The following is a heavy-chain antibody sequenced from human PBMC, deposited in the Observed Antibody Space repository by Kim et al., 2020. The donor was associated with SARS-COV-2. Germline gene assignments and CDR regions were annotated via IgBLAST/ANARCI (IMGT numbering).Heavy chain of an antibody. J-gene: IGHJ5*02. CDR1: GYIFTNCY. CDR3: ARDQGGRFSYNWFDP. CDR2: IIPSGGYT. Sequence: ASVKVSCKASGYIFTNCYIHWVRQAPGQGLEWMGMIIPSGGYTSYPQKFQDRVTMTRDTSTSTVYMELNSLRSEDTAVYYCARDQGGRFSYNWFDPWGQG. V-gene: IGHV1-46*01. D-gene: IGHD1-26*01.